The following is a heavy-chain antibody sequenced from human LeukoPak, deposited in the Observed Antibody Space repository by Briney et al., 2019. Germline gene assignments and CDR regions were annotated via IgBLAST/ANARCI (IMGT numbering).Heavy chain of an antibody. CDR3: ARDFFWSGYYVDY. V-gene: IGHV3-23*01. CDR1: GFTFSSYA. CDR2: ISGSGGST. Sequence: GGSLRLSCAASGFTFSSYAMSWVRQAPGKGLEWVSAISGSGGSTYYADSVKGRFTTSRDNSKNTLYLQMNSLRAEDTAVYYCARDFFWSGYYVDYWGQGTPVTVSS. D-gene: IGHD3-3*01. J-gene: IGHJ4*02.